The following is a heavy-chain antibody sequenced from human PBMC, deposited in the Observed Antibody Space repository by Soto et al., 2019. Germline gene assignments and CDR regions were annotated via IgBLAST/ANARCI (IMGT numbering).Heavy chain of an antibody. Sequence: PSETLSLTCGVSGGSFSNTYWSWIRQPPGEALEWIGEISDSGHTKINPSLKSRVTMSVDTSKHQFSLNLISVTAADTAVYYCAHHSGRAFDYWGRGTLVTVSS. CDR3: AHHSGRAFDY. D-gene: IGHD6-19*01. CDR1: GGSFSNTY. V-gene: IGHV4-34*01. CDR2: ISDSGHT. J-gene: IGHJ4*02.